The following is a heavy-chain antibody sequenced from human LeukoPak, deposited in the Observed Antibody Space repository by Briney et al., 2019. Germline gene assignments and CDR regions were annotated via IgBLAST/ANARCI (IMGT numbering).Heavy chain of an antibody. V-gene: IGHV4-34*01. CDR1: GFTFRSYW. J-gene: IGHJ3*02. D-gene: IGHD5-18*01. Sequence: GSLRLSCAASGFTFRSYWMSWVRQPPGKGLEWIGEINHSGSTNYNPSLKSRVTISVDTSKNQFSLKLSSVTAADTAVYYCARIGIRAFDIWGQGTMVTVSS. CDR2: INHSGST. CDR3: ARIGIRAFDI.